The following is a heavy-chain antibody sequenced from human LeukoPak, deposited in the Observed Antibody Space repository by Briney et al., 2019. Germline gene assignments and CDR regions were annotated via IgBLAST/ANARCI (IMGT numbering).Heavy chain of an antibody. CDR3: ARQTDSYYYDTTGYYPVGAFDI. V-gene: IGHV4-59*08. J-gene: IGHJ3*02. D-gene: IGHD3-22*01. Sequence: PSETLSLTCTVSGGSISSYYWGWIRQPPGKGLEWIGYRYYSGHTNYNPSLKSRVTISVDTSKNQFSLKLSSVTAADTAVYYCARQTDSYYYDTTGYYPVGAFDIWGQGTMVTVSS. CDR1: GGSISSYY. CDR2: RYYSGHT.